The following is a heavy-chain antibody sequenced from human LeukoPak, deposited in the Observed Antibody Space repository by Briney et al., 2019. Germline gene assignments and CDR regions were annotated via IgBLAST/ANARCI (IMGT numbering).Heavy chain of an antibody. V-gene: IGHV3-21*01. J-gene: IGHJ3*02. CDR3: ARDRHFVAFDI. CDR2: ISSSSSYI. CDR1: GFTFSSYS. Sequence: PGGSLRLSCAASGFTFSSYSMNWVRQAPGKGLEWVSSISSSSSYIYYADSVKGRFTISRDNAKNSLYLHMNSLRAEDTAVYYCARDRHFVAFDIWGQGTMVTVSS.